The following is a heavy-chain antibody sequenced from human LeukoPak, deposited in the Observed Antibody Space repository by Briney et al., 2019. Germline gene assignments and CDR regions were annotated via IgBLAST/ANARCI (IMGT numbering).Heavy chain of an antibody. D-gene: IGHD3-10*01. CDR3: AKDYYALLWFGEFNRKYYFDY. Sequence: KQDGSEKYYVDSVKGRFTISRDNAKNSVYLQMNSLRAEDTAVYYCAKDYYALLWFGEFNRKYYFDYWGQGTLVTVSS. CDR2: KQDGSEK. V-gene: IGHV3-7*03. J-gene: IGHJ4*02.